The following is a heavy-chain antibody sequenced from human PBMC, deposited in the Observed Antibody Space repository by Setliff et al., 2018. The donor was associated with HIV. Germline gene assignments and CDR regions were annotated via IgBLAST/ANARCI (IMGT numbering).Heavy chain of an antibody. CDR3: AREGRGGNSYLYYYYGMDV. V-gene: IGHV1-69*05. Sequence: ASVKVSCKASGGTFSSYAISWVRQAPGQGLEWMGGIIPIFGTTKYAQKFQGRVTITTDESTSTAYMELSSLRSEDTAVYYCAREGRGGNSYLYYYYGMDVWGQGTTVTVSS. CDR1: GGTFSSYA. J-gene: IGHJ6*02. CDR2: IIPIFGTT. D-gene: IGHD2-15*01.